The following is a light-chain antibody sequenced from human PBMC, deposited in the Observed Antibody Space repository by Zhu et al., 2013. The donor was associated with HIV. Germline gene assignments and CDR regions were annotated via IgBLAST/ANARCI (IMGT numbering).Light chain of an antibody. Sequence: SYELTQPPSVSVSPGQTATITCSGDKLGNKYVCWYQQKPGQSPVLVIYQDSTRPSGIPERFSGSNSGNTATLTISGTQPMDEADYYCQAWDSSLVVFGGGTKLTVL. CDR3: QAWDSSLVV. CDR1: KLGNKY. CDR2: QDS. V-gene: IGLV3-1*01. J-gene: IGLJ2*01.